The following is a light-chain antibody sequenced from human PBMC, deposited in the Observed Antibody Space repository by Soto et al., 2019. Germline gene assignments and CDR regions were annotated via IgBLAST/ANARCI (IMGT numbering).Light chain of an antibody. CDR2: EVS. Sequence: QSALTQPASVSGSPGQSITISGTGTSSDVGAYTYVSWYQQHPGKAPKLMIFEVSDRPSGVSNRFSGSKSGNTASLTISGLQAEDEADYYCSSYTTSNTLVFGGGTKLTVL. V-gene: IGLV2-14*01. CDR1: SSDVGAYTY. CDR3: SSYTTSNTLV. J-gene: IGLJ2*01.